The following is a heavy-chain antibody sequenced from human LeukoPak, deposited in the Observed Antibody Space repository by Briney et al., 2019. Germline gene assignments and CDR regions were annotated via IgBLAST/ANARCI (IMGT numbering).Heavy chain of an antibody. CDR3: ARANDYGVSFDP. V-gene: IGHV3-21*01. CDR1: GFTFSSYS. D-gene: IGHD4-17*01. Sequence: PGGSLRLSCAASGFTFSSYSMNWVRQAPGKGLEWVSSISSSSSYIYYADSVKGRFTISRDNAKNSLYLQMNSLRAEDTAVYYGARANDYGVSFDPWGQGTLVTVSS. CDR2: ISSSSSYI. J-gene: IGHJ5*02.